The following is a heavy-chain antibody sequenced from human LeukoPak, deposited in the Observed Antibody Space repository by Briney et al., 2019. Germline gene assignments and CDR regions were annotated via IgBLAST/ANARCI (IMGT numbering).Heavy chain of an antibody. CDR1: GGSFSGHY. Sequence: KASETLSLTCAVYGGSFSGHYWSWIRQPPGKGLEWIGEINHSGSTNYNPSLKSRVTISVDTSKNQFSLKLSSVTAADTAVYYCARGRKSTMIVVVISPYFDYWGQGTLVTVSS. D-gene: IGHD3-22*01. J-gene: IGHJ4*02. CDR2: INHSGST. V-gene: IGHV4-34*01. CDR3: ARGRKSTMIVVVISPYFDY.